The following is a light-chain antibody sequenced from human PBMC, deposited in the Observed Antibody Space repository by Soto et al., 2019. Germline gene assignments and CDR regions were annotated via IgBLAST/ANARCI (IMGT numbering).Light chain of an antibody. Sequence: QSALTQPASVSGSPGQSITISCTGTSSDVGGYNYVSWYHQHPGKAPKLMIYDVSNRPSGVSNRFSGSKSGNTASLTISGLQAEDEADYYCGSYTSSSTLGVVFGGGTKLTVL. V-gene: IGLV2-14*01. CDR2: DVS. J-gene: IGLJ2*01. CDR3: GSYTSSSTLGVV. CDR1: SSDVGGYNY.